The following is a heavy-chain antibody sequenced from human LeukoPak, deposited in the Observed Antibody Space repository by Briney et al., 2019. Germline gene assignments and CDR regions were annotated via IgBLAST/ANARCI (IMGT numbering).Heavy chain of an antibody. V-gene: IGHV3-74*01. CDR2: IKSDGST. Sequence: GGSLRLSCAASGFTFSSYWMHWVRQAPGKGLVWVSRIKSDGSTNYADSVKGRFTISGDNAKNTLSLQMNSLGAEDTGVYYCARAPSEIGGYYPEYFRHWGQGTLVTVSS. D-gene: IGHD3-22*01. J-gene: IGHJ1*01. CDR3: ARAPSEIGGYYPEYFRH. CDR1: GFTFSSYW.